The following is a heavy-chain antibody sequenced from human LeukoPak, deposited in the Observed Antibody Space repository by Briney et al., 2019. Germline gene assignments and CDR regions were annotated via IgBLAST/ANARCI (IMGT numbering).Heavy chain of an antibody. V-gene: IGHV3-30-3*01. Sequence: GGSLRLSCAASGFTFRSYAMHWVRQTPGKGLDWVAVITYDGNTGSYAESVKGRFTVSRDNSENILYLQLNSLRTEDTAMYYCARDISGHFTFDYWGQGTLVTVSS. CDR3: ARDISGHFTFDY. D-gene: IGHD3-22*01. CDR1: GFTFRSYA. J-gene: IGHJ4*02. CDR2: ITYDGNTG.